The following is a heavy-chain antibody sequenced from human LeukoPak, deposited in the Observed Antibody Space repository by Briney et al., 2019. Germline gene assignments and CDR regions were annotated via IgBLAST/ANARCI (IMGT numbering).Heavy chain of an antibody. J-gene: IGHJ4*02. Sequence: GGSLRLSCAASGFSFTTYGMHWVRQAPLKGLEWLAAISYDGRNQNYADSVKGRFTIFRDNSQDTLYLQMNSLRAEDTALYYCVKDRTINGRSSPFDSWGQGTLVTVSS. CDR1: GFSFTTYG. CDR2: ISYDGRNQ. D-gene: IGHD1-26*01. CDR3: VKDRTINGRSSPFDS. V-gene: IGHV3-30*18.